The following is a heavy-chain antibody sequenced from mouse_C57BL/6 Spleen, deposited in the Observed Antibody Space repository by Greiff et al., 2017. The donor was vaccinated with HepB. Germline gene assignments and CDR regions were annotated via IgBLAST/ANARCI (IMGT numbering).Heavy chain of an antibody. J-gene: IGHJ4*01. D-gene: IGHD1-1*01. CDR2: IYPGDGDT. CDR3: ARLPTVAYAMDY. Sequence: VQLVESGAELVKPGASVKISCKASGYAFSSYWMNWVKQRPGKGLEWIGQIYPGDGDTNYNGKFKGKATLTADKSSSTAYMQLSSLTSEDSAVYFCARLPTVAYAMDYWGQGTSVTVSS. CDR1: GYAFSSYW. V-gene: IGHV1-80*01.